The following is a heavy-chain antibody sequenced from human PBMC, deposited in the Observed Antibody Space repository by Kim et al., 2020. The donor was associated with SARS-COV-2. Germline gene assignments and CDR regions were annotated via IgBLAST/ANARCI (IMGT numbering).Heavy chain of an antibody. J-gene: IGHJ4*02. D-gene: IGHD3-22*01. CDR3: AKGTMSLGADRDY. V-gene: IGHV3-30*02. Sequence: YTDSQKGRFTIPRDNSKDTLYLQMNSLGTEGTAVDFCAKGTMSLGADRDYWGQGTLVTVSS.